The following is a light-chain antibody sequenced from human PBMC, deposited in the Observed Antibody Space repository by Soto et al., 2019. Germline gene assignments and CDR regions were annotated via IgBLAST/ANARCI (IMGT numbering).Light chain of an antibody. V-gene: IGKV1-12*01. CDR1: QVFSSW. Sequence: DIQMTQSPSSVSASVGDRVTIACRASQVFSSWLAWYQQKPGKAPTLLIYAASTLQSGVPSRFSGSGSGADFTLTISSLQPEDFATYYCQQANTFPITFGQGTRLEIK. CDR3: QQANTFPIT. CDR2: AAS. J-gene: IGKJ5*01.